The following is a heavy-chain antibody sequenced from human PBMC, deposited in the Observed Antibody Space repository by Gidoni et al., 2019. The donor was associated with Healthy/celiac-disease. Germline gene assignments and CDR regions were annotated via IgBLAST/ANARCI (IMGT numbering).Heavy chain of an antibody. Sequence: QLLLQASGPGLVKPSQTLSITCTLSCGSTRSGGYYWSWIRQHPGKGLGWIGYIYYSGSTYYNPSLKSRVTISVDTSKNQFSLKLSSVTAADTAVYYCARVQLEDVLGYYYYMDVWGKGTTVTVSS. D-gene: IGHD1-1*01. CDR2: IYYSGST. CDR3: ARVQLEDVLGYYYYMDV. J-gene: IGHJ6*03. CDR1: CGSTRSGGYY. V-gene: IGHV4-31*03.